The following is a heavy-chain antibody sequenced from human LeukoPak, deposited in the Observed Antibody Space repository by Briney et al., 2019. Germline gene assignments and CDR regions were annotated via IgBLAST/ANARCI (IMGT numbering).Heavy chain of an antibody. D-gene: IGHD1-26*01. CDR2: ARLSGAT. CDR1: GGSITTTNW. Sequence: SETMSLTCAVSGGSITTTNWWRWVRPPPGKGLKWIVEARLSGATYYNPSLGSGVSTAINYTTTHFSLEVTSVTAADTAIYYSTRESGAFSPFGSWGEGTLLTVSS. CDR3: TRESGAFSPFGS. V-gene: IGHV4-4*02. J-gene: IGHJ4*02.